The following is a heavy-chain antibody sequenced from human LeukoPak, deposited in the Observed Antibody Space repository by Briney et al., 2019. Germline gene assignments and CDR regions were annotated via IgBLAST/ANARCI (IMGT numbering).Heavy chain of an antibody. CDR1: GYSFTSYW. CDR3: ARVYCGGDCYLGLDAFDI. V-gene: IGHV5-51*01. D-gene: IGHD2-21*02. J-gene: IGHJ3*02. CDR2: IYPGDSDT. Sequence: GESLKISCKGSGYSFTSYWIGWVRQMPGKGLEWMGIIYPGDSDTRYSPSFQGQVTISADKSISTAYLQWSSLKASDTAMYYCARVYCGGDCYLGLDAFDIWGQGTMVTVSS.